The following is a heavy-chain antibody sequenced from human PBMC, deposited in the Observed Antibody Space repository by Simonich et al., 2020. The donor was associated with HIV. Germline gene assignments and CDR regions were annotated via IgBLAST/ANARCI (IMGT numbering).Heavy chain of an antibody. D-gene: IGHD6-6*01. CDR1: GYTFTRYD. CDR3: ARSSSPLLHSIDY. V-gene: IGHV1-8*01. CDR2: MNPNSGNT. J-gene: IGHJ4*02. Sequence: QVQLVQSGAEVKKPGASVKVSCKASGYTFTRYDINWVQQATGQGLERMGWMNPNSGNTGYAQKFQGRVTMTRNTSISTAYMELSSLRSEDTAVYYCARSSSPLLHSIDYWGQGTLVTVSS.